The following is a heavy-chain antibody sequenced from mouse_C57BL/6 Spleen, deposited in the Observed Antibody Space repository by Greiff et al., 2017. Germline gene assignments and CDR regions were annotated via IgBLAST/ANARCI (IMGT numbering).Heavy chain of an antibody. CDR2: INPNYGTT. V-gene: IGHV1-39*01. CDR3: AREGQLRPSWFAY. J-gene: IGHJ3*01. D-gene: IGHD3-2*02. Sequence: EVKLVESGPELVKPGASVKISCKASGYSFTDYNMNWVKQSNGKSLEWIGVINPNYGTTSYNQKFKGKATLTVDQSSSTAYMQLNSLTSEDSAVYYCAREGQLRPSWFAYWGQGTLVTVSA. CDR1: GYSFTDYN.